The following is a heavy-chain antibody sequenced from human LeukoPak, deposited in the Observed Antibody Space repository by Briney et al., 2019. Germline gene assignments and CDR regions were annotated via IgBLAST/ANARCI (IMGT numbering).Heavy chain of an antibody. J-gene: IGHJ4*02. CDR1: GYTFTSYY. Sequence: ASVKVSCKASGYTFTSYYMHWVRQAPGRGLEWMGWINPNSGGTNYAQKFQGRVTMTRDTSISTAYMELSRLRSDDTAVYYCARVKMTSGWYAFDYWGQGTLVTVSS. V-gene: IGHV1-2*02. CDR3: ARVKMTSGWYAFDY. D-gene: IGHD6-19*01. CDR2: INPNSGGT.